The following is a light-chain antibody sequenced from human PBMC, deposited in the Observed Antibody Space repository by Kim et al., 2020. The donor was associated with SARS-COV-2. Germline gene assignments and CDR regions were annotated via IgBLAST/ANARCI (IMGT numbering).Light chain of an antibody. CDR1: QDIYNY. Sequence: SASSGDTVTITCQASQDIYNYLNWYHVKSGTAPKLLIFDASELEAGVPSRFSGSASGTDFSFNISSLQPEDIGTYYCQQYDRVPQTFGQGTKLEI. J-gene: IGKJ2*01. CDR3: QQYDRVPQT. CDR2: DAS. V-gene: IGKV1-33*01.